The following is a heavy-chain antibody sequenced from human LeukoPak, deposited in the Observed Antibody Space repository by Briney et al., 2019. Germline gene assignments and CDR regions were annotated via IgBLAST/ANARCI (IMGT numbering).Heavy chain of an antibody. V-gene: IGHV3-7*01. D-gene: IGHD3-22*01. CDR1: GFTFSSYW. J-gene: IGHJ4*02. CDR3: ARSDYYDSTQFDY. Sequence: GGSLRLSCAASGFTFSSYWMSRVRQAPGKGLEWVANIKQDGSEKYYVDSVKGRFTISRDNAKNSLYLQMNSLRAEDTAVYYCARSDYYDSTQFDYWGQGTLVTVSS. CDR2: IKQDGSEK.